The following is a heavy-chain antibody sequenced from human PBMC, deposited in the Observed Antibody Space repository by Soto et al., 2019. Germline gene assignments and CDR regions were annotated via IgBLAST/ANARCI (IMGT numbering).Heavy chain of an antibody. J-gene: IGHJ5*02. V-gene: IGHV1-69*01. CDR3: ARDATELELGLRWFDP. CDR1: GGTFSSYA. CDR2: IIPIFGTA. D-gene: IGHD1-7*01. Sequence: VQLVESGAEVKKPGSSVKVSCKASGGTFSSYAISWVRQAPGQGLEWMGGIIPIFGTANYAQKFQGRVTITADESTSTAYMELSSLRSEDTAVYYCARDATELELGLRWFDPWGQGTLVTVSS.